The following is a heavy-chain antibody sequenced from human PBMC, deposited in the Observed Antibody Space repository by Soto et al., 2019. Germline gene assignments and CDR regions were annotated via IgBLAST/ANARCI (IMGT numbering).Heavy chain of an antibody. V-gene: IGHV1-18*01. J-gene: IGHJ4*02. D-gene: IGHD1-26*01. CDR3: ARGGPGAPFDY. CDR1: GYTFSSYG. CDR2: ISANSGNT. Sequence: QVQLVQSGAEVKKPGASVKVSCKASGYTFSSYGISWVRQAPGQGLEWMGWISANSGNTNYAQKVQGRVTLTTDTATSTAYMELRSLRSDDTAMYYCARGGPGAPFDYWGQGTPVTVSS.